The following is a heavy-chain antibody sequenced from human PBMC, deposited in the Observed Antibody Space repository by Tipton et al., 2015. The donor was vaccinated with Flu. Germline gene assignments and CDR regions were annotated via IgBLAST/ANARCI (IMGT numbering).Heavy chain of an antibody. V-gene: IGHV4-59*01. CDR1: GGSITSYY. D-gene: IGHD2-15*01. J-gene: IGHJ6*02. CDR2: IYYDESA. Sequence: TLSLTCSVSGGSITSYYWTWIRQPPGKGLEWIGNIYYDESANYNPSLRSRITISTDMSKNEFSLELSSVTAADTAVYYCARVVCSGGSCYSGDYYGLDVWGQGTTVTVSS. CDR3: ARVVCSGGSCYSGDYYGLDV.